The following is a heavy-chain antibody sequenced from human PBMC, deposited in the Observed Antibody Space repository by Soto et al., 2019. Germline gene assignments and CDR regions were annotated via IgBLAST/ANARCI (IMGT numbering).Heavy chain of an antibody. Sequence: QVQLQESGPGLVKPSQTLSLTCTVSGGSISSGDYYWSWILQPPGTGLEWIGYIYYSGSTYYSPSLKSRVTISVDTSKNQGSLKLSSVTAADTAVYYCAREAARDPSYFDYWGQGTLVTVSS. CDR1: GGSISSGDYY. J-gene: IGHJ4*02. D-gene: IGHD6-6*01. V-gene: IGHV4-30-4*01. CDR2: IYYSGST. CDR3: AREAARDPSYFDY.